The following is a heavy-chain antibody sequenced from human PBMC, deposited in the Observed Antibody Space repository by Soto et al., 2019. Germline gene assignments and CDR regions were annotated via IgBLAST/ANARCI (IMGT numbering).Heavy chain of an antibody. CDR3: AKCTVAGYFDF. Sequence: QVQLVESGGGVVQPGRSLRLSCAASGFTFSSYGMHWVRQAPGKGLEWVAVISYDGSNKYYADYVKGRFTISRDNSKNTLYLQMNSLRAEDTAVYYCAKCTVAGYFDFWGHG. CDR2: ISYDGSNK. V-gene: IGHV3-30*18. D-gene: IGHD6-13*01. J-gene: IGHJ4*01. CDR1: GFTFSSYG.